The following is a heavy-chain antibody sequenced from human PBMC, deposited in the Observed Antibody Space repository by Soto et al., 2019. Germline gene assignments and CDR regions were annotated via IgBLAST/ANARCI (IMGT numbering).Heavy chain of an antibody. Sequence: QVQLVESGGGVVQPGRSLRLSCAASGFTFSSYGMHWVRQAPGKGLECAAVISYDGSNKYYADSVKGRFTISRDNSKNTLYLQMNSLRAEDTAVYYCAKERTVYSNKRDGLGYWGQGTLVTVSS. D-gene: IGHD4-4*01. CDR2: ISYDGSNK. V-gene: IGHV3-30*18. CDR1: GFTFSSYG. J-gene: IGHJ4*02. CDR3: AKERTVYSNKRDGLGY.